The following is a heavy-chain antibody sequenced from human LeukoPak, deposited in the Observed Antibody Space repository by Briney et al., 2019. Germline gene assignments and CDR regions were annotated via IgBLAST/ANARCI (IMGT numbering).Heavy chain of an antibody. Sequence: ASVKVSCKASGYTFTSYGISWVRQAPGQGLEWMGWIGAYNGNTNYAQKLQGRVTMTTDTSTSTAYMELRSLRSDDTAVYYCARDGGYWFGVTVGNAFDIWGQGTMVTVSS. CDR2: IGAYNGNT. J-gene: IGHJ3*02. V-gene: IGHV1-18*01. CDR1: GYTFTSYG. D-gene: IGHD3-10*01. CDR3: ARDGGYWFGVTVGNAFDI.